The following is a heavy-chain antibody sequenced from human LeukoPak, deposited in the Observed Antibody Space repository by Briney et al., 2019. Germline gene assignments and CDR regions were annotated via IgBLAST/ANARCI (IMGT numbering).Heavy chain of an antibody. CDR2: IFYDGNNK. D-gene: IGHD5-12*01. Sequence: GGSLRLSCAASGFTFNRSGMHWVRQAPGKGLEWVALIFYDGNNKYFADSVKGRFTISRDNSKNTMYLQMNSLRAEDTAVYYCAKDLRYSLGAFDIWGQGTMVTVSS. CDR1: GFTFNRSG. J-gene: IGHJ3*02. CDR3: AKDLRYSLGAFDI. V-gene: IGHV3-33*06.